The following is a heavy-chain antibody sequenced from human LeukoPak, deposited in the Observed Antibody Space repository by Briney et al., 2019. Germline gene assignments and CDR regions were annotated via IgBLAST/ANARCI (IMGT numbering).Heavy chain of an antibody. CDR2: ISSGSNYI. V-gene: IGHV3-21*06. CDR1: GFTFNTYT. Sequence: GGSLRLSCAASGFTFNTYTMIWVRQAPGKGLEWVSSISSGSNYIYYADSVKGRFTISRDNAKNSLSLQMNSLRAEDTAVYYCAKRHPSVTTFDYWGQGTLVTVSS. CDR3: AKRHPSVTTFDY. J-gene: IGHJ4*02. D-gene: IGHD4-17*01.